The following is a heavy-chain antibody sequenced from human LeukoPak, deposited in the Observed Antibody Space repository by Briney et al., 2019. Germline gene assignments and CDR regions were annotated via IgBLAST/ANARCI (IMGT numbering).Heavy chain of an antibody. J-gene: IGHJ4*02. V-gene: IGHV4-34*01. CDR2: INHSGST. D-gene: IGHD3-16*02. CDR1: GGSFSGYY. CDR3: ARRNSDWGNYRVLDY. Sequence: SETLSLTCAVYGGSFSGYYWSWIRQPPGKGLEWIGEINHSGSTNYNPSLKSRVTISVDTSKNQFSLKLSSVTAADTAVYYCARRNSDWGNYRVLDYWGQGTLVTVSS.